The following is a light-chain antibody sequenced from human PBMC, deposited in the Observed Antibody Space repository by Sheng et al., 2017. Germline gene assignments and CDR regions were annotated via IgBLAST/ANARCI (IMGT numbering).Light chain of an antibody. Sequence: SYEMTQPPSVSVSPGQTASITCSGDKLGDKYACWYQQKAGQSPVLVIYEDSKRPSGIPERFSGSNSGNTATLTISGTQAMDEADYYCQAWDSNNVIFGGGTRLTVL. CDR1: KLGDKY. CDR3: QAWDSNNVI. V-gene: IGLV3-1*01. J-gene: IGLJ2*01. CDR2: EDS.